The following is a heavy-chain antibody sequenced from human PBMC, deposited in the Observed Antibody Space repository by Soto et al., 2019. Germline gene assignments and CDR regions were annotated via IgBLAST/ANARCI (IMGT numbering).Heavy chain of an antibody. V-gene: IGHV4-39*01. D-gene: IGHD3-10*01. J-gene: IGHJ4*02. Sequence: QLQLQESGPGLVKPSETLSLTCTVSGGSISSNVHYWGWIRQPPGKKLEWIGNIYYSGNTFYNPSLKSRVPVSVDTSKRQFSLKLSSVTAADTAVYYCARQPYGSGSHFDYWGQGALVTVSA. CDR3: ARQPYGSGSHFDY. CDR1: GGSISSNVHY. CDR2: IYYSGNT.